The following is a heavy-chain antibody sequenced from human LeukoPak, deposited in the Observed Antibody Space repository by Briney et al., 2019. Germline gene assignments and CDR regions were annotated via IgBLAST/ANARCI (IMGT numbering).Heavy chain of an antibody. CDR2: INQDGHAQ. Sequence: PGVSLRLSCAASGFTPRSYWMTWVRQAPGKGLEWVANINQDGHAQYYVQSVRGRFTISRDNAKSSLYLQMNSLSVEDTGVYYCARNSYGSGSHDHWGQGTLVTVSS. CDR3: ARNSYGSGSHDH. V-gene: IGHV3-7*01. D-gene: IGHD3-10*01. CDR1: GFTPRSYW. J-gene: IGHJ5*02.